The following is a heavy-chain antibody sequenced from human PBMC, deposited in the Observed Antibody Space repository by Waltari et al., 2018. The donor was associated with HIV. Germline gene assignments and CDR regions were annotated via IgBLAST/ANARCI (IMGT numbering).Heavy chain of an antibody. D-gene: IGHD6-6*01. Sequence: QLQLQASGPGLVKPSETLSLTCTVSGDSIISSSYYWGLIRQPPGKGLEWIGNIYYIGSTYYNPSLKSRVTISVDTSKNQFSLKLSSVTAADSAVYYCARRISGSSSRTYLYFDLWGRGTLVTVSS. J-gene: IGHJ2*01. CDR2: IYYIGST. CDR1: GDSIISSSYY. V-gene: IGHV4-39*01. CDR3: ARRISGSSSRTYLYFDL.